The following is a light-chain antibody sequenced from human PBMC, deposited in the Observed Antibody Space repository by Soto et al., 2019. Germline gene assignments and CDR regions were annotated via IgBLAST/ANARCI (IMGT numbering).Light chain of an antibody. J-gene: IGLJ2*01. CDR3: QVWDSSSDSGV. V-gene: IGLV3-21*04. CDR2: YDS. Sequence: SYELTQPPSVSVAPGKTARITCGGNNIGSKSVHWYQQKPGQAPVLVIYYDSDRPSRIPERFSGSNSGNTATLTISRVEAGDEADYYCQVWDSSSDSGVFGGGTKLTV. CDR1: NIGSKS.